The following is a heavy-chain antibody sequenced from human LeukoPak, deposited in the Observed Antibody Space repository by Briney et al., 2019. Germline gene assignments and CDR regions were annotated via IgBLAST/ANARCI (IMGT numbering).Heavy chain of an antibody. Sequence: GGSLRLSCAASGFTFSSYPMNWVRQAPGKGLEWVSVIIGSGGATFYGDSVQGRFTISRDNSRDTLYLQMNSLTAEDTAVYYCGKYLQTTVGANDYWGQGTLVTVSS. CDR2: IIGSGGAT. D-gene: IGHD1-26*01. CDR1: GFTFSSYP. J-gene: IGHJ4*02. V-gene: IGHV3-23*01. CDR3: GKYLQTTVGANDY.